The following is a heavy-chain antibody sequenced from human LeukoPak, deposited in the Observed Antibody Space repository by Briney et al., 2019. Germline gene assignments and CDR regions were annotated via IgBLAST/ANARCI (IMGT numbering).Heavy chain of an antibody. CDR1: GFTFSSYA. CDR3: ARDDPYDSLLDY. V-gene: IGHV3-30*04. CDR2: ISYDGSNK. D-gene: IGHD5-12*01. J-gene: IGHJ4*02. Sequence: GGSLRLSCAASGFTFSSYAMHWVRQAPGKGLEWVAVISYDGSNKYYADSVKGRFTISRDNSKNTLYLQMNSLRAEDTAVYYCARDDPYDSLLDYWGQGTLVTVSS.